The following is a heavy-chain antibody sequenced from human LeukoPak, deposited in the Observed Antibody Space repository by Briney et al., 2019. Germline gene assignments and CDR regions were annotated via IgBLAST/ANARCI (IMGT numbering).Heavy chain of an antibody. CDR3: ARDIGIDY. V-gene: IGHV3-7*05. Sequence: PGGSLRLSCAASGFTFRSYWMTWVREAPGKGLEWVANIKQDGSDKYYVDSVKGRFTISRDNAKNSLYLQINSLRAEDTAVYYCARDIGIDYWGQGTLVTVSS. CDR2: IKQDGSDK. J-gene: IGHJ4*02. D-gene: IGHD1-26*01. CDR1: GFTFRSYW.